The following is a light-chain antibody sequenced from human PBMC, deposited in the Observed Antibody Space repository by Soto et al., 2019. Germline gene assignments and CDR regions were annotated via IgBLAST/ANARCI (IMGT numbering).Light chain of an antibody. Sequence: QSALTQPASGSGSPGQSITICCTGSSSDIGAYNYVSWFQQYPGKAPKLIISEVSNRPSGVSNRCSGSKSGTAASLTISGLQTEDEADYFCFSFTTDWTHVFGTGTKVTVL. CDR2: EVS. CDR1: SSDIGAYNY. CDR3: FSFTTDWTHV. J-gene: IGLJ1*01. V-gene: IGLV2-14*01.